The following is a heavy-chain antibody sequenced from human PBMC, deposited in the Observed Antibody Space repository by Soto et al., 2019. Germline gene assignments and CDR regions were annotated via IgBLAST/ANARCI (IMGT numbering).Heavy chain of an antibody. CDR2: MNPNSGNT. Sequence: GASVKVSCKASGYTFTSYGISWVRQATGQGLEWMGWMNPNSGNTGYAQNFQGRVTMTRNTSISTAYMELSSLRSEDTAVYYCARVKSYDILTGYSTWFDPWGQGTLVTVSS. J-gene: IGHJ5*02. CDR3: ARVKSYDILTGYSTWFDP. CDR1: GYTFTSYG. D-gene: IGHD3-9*01. V-gene: IGHV1-8*02.